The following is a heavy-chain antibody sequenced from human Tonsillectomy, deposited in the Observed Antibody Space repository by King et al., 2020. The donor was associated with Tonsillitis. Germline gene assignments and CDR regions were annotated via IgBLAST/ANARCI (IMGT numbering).Heavy chain of an antibody. CDR3: ARDLYCSGGSCSAFDY. D-gene: IGHD2-15*01. Sequence: VQLVESGAEVKKPGASVKVSCKASGYTFSNYIISWVRQSPGQGLEWMGWINTYNDNTNYAQKLQGRVTMSTDTSTTTAYMELRNLRSDDTAVYYCARDLYCSGGSCSAFDYWGQGTLVTVSS. CDR1: GYTFSNYI. V-gene: IGHV1-18*01. J-gene: IGHJ4*02. CDR2: INTYNDNT.